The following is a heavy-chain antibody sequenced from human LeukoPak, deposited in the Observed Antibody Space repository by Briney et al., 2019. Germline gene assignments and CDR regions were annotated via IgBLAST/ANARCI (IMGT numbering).Heavy chain of an antibody. J-gene: IGHJ5*02. V-gene: IGHV1-69*05. CDR2: IIPIFGTA. CDR3: ARDTPSTPYDFWSGFDP. Sequence: SVKVSCKASGGTFSSYAISWVRQAPGQGLEWMGGIIPIFGTANYAQKFQGRVTITTDESTSTAYMELSSLRSEDTAVYYCARDTPSTPYDFWSGFDPWGQGTLVTVSS. D-gene: IGHD3-3*01. CDR1: GGTFSSYA.